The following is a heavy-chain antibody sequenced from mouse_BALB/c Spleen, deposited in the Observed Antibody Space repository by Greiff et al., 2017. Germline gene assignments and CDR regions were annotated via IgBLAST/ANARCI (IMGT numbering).Heavy chain of an antibody. CDR1: GFSFSSYT. J-gene: IGHJ2*01. CDR2: ISSCCSFP. D-gene: IGHD2-13*01. V-gene: IGHV5-6-4*01. Sequence: EVMLVESGGGLVKPGGSLKLSCAAFGFSFSSYTMYRIRQTPQKRLVWIATISSCCSFPHYADSVNGRFTISRDNAKNTLYLQMSSRKSEDTAMYCGPRAVYGDSLDYWGRGSTLAVSP. CDR3: PRAVYGDSLDY.